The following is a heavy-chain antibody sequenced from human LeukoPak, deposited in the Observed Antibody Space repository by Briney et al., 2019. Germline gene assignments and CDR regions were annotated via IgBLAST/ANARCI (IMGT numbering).Heavy chain of an antibody. Sequence: SETLSLTCVDYGGSFSGYHWSWIRQSPGKGLEWIGEINHRGSTNYNPSLKRRVTMSLDTSKNQFSLKLSSVTAADTAVYYCARVGATRGEAYWGQGTLVTVSS. CDR2: INHRGST. D-gene: IGHD1-26*01. V-gene: IGHV4-34*01. CDR1: GGSFSGYH. CDR3: ARVGATRGEAY. J-gene: IGHJ4*02.